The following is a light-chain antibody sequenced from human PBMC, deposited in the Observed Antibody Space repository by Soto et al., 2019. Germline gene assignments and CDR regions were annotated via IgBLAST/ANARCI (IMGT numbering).Light chain of an antibody. CDR1: SSDVGGYNY. Sequence: QSVLTQPASVSGSAGQSIAISCTGTSSDVGGYNYVSWYQQHPGKAPKLLLSEVSKRPSGVSDRFSGSKSGNTASLTISGLQTQDEADYYCSSFTSADTFVFGTGTKLTVL. J-gene: IGLJ1*01. CDR2: EVS. V-gene: IGLV2-14*01. CDR3: SSFTSADTFV.